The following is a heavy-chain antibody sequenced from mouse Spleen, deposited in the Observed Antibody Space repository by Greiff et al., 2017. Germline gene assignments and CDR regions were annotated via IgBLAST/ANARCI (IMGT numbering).Heavy chain of an antibody. Sequence: EVKLEESGGGLVKPGGSLKLSCAASGFTFSDYGMHWVRQAPEKGLEWVAYISSGSSTIYYADTVKGRFTISRDNAKNTLFLQMTSLRSEDTAMYYCARPTGTRGAWFAYWGQGTLVTVSA. V-gene: IGHV5-17*01. J-gene: IGHJ3*01. D-gene: IGHD4-1*01. CDR1: GFTFSDYG. CDR2: ISSGSSTI. CDR3: ARPTGTRGAWFAY.